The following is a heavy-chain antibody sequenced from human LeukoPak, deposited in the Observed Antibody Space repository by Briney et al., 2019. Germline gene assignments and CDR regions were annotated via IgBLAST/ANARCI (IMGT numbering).Heavy chain of an antibody. J-gene: IGHJ6*02. CDR3: ARDSTYYDFWSGYLPLYYYGMDV. Sequence: GGSLRLSCAASGLIFSSYGMTWVRQAPGKGLEWVATVWYDGTTQEYADSVKGRFTISRDNSKNTLYLQMNSLRAEDTAVYYCARDSTYYDFWSGYLPLYYYGMDVWGQGTTVTVSS. CDR1: GLIFSSYG. V-gene: IGHV3-30*02. D-gene: IGHD3-3*01. CDR2: VWYDGTTQ.